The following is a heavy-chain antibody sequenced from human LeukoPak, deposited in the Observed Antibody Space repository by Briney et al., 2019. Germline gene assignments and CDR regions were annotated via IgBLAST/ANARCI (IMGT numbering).Heavy chain of an antibody. Sequence: PSQTLSLTCTVSGGSISSGGYYWSWIRQPAGKGLEWIGRIYFSGTTLYNPSLTSRVTMSVATSKNQFSLKVSSVTAADTAVYFCARGPGMGATYFDYWGQGTLVTVSS. V-gene: IGHV4-61*02. J-gene: IGHJ4*02. CDR3: ARGPGMGATYFDY. CDR1: GGSISSGGYY. CDR2: IYFSGTT. D-gene: IGHD1-26*01.